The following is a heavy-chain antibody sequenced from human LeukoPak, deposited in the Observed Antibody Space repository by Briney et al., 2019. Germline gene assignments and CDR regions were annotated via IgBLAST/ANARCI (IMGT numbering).Heavy chain of an antibody. J-gene: IGHJ6*02. CDR1: GFTFSTYC. CDR2: IGISGVTT. Sequence: GGSLRLSCAASGFTFSTYCMSWVRQAPGKGLEWVSGIGISGVTTYYADSVKGRFTISRDNSKNTLYLQMNSLRAEDTAVYYCTRDTLYGSGSHYYYYGMDVWGQGTTVTVSS. CDR3: TRDTLYGSGSHYYYYGMDV. D-gene: IGHD3-10*01. V-gene: IGHV3-23*01.